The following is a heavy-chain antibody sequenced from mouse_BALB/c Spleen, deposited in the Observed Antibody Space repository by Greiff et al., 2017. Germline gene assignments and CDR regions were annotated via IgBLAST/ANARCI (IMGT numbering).Heavy chain of an antibody. D-gene: IGHD1-2*01. CDR2: ILPGSGST. V-gene: IGHV1-9*01. Sequence: QVQLQQPGAELMKPGASVKISCKATGYTFSSYWIEWVKQRPGHGLEWIGEILPGSGSTNYNEKFKGKATFTADTSSNTAYMQLSSLTSEDSAVYYCARRTTAGYFDVWGAGTTVTVSS. CDR3: ARRTTAGYFDV. CDR1: GYTFSSYW. J-gene: IGHJ1*01.